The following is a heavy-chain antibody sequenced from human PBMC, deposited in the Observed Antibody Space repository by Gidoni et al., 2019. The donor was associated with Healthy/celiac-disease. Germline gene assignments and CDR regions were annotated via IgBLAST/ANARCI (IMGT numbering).Heavy chain of an antibody. J-gene: IGHJ4*02. D-gene: IGHD6-13*01. V-gene: IGHV3-30*18. CDR3: AKDRRGSSTAFDY. CDR2: ISYDGSNK. CDR1: GFPFRSYG. Sequence: QVQLVESGGGVVQPGRSLRLSCAASGFPFRSYGMPWVRQAPGKGLEWVAVISYDGSNKYYADSVKGRFTISRDNSKNTLYLQMNSLRAEDTAVYYCAKDRRGSSTAFDYWGQGTLVTVSS.